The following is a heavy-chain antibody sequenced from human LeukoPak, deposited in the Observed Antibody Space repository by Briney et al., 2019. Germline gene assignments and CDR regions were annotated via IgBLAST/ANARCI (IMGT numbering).Heavy chain of an antibody. CDR3: AGGATYCSSTSCYAGWFDP. J-gene: IGHJ5*02. CDR2: IIPIFGTA. V-gene: IGHV1-69*13. Sequence: ASVKVSCKASGGTFSSYAISWVRQAPGQGLEWMGGIIPIFGTANYAQKFQGRVTITADESTSTAYMELSSLRSEDTAAYYCAGGATYCSSTSCYAGWFDPWGQGTLVTVSS. D-gene: IGHD2-2*01. CDR1: GGTFSSYA.